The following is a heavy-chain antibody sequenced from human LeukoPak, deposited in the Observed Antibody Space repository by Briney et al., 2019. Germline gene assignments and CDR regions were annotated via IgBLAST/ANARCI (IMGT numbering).Heavy chain of an antibody. Sequence: SVKVSCKASGGTFGFNAIHWVRQAPGQGLEWMGDIIPIFPKSNYAQKFQGRVTFTADESTSTAYMEMSSLTSEDTAVYYCARDGVRNMGLRLDYWGQGTLVIVSS. CDR3: ARDGVRNMGLRLDY. CDR1: GGTFGFNA. D-gene: IGHD1-14*01. J-gene: IGHJ4*02. V-gene: IGHV1-69*13. CDR2: IIPIFPKS.